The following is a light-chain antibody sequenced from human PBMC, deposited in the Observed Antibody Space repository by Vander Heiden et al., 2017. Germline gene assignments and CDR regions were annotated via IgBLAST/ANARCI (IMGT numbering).Light chain of an antibody. J-gene: IGKJ2*01. Sequence: EIVFTQSPATLSLSPGARATLSCRASQSVSSYLAWYQQKPGQAPRLLIYDASNRATGIPARFSGSGSGTDFTLTISSLEPEDFAVYYCQQRSNWPPEYTFGQGTKLEIK. CDR1: QSVSSY. CDR2: DAS. V-gene: IGKV3-11*01. CDR3: QQRSNWPPEYT.